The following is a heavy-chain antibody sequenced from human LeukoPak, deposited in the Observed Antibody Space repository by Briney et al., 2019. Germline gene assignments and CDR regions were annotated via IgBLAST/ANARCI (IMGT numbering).Heavy chain of an antibody. V-gene: IGHV3-11*04. CDR1: GFTFSDRY. J-gene: IGHJ4*02. CDR2: ISSDGSII. CDR3: ASPGEPGSRVDY. D-gene: IGHD3-10*01. Sequence: PGGVLRLSCAASGFTFSDRYMSWIRQAPGKGLEWVSYISSDGSIISYADSVRGRFTLSRDNAKNSLYLQMNSLRAEDTAVYYCASPGEPGSRVDYWGQGTLVTVSS.